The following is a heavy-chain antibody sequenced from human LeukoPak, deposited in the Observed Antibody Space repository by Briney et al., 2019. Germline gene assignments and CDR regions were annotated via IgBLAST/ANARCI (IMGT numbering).Heavy chain of an antibody. V-gene: IGHV1-2*02. Sequence: GASVKVSCKASGYTFTSYDINWVRQAPGQGLEWMGWINPNSGGTNYAQKFQGRVTMTRDTSISTAYMELSRLRSDDTAVYYCARDTAAAGSFHPDYWGQGTLVTVSS. CDR1: GYTFTSYD. J-gene: IGHJ4*02. CDR2: INPNSGGT. D-gene: IGHD6-13*01. CDR3: ARDTAAAGSFHPDY.